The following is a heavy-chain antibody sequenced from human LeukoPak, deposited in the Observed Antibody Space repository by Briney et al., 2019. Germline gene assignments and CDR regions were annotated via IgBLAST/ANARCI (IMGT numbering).Heavy chain of an antibody. D-gene: IGHD2-2*01. CDR1: GGTFSSYA. CDR2: IIPIFGTA. V-gene: IGHV1-69*05. J-gene: IGHJ5*02. Sequence: SSVKVSCKASGGTFSSYAISWVGQAPGQGLEWMGGIIPIFGTANYAQKFQGRVTMTRDTSTSTVYMELSSLRSEDTAVYYCARDVGKTGQYCSSTSCENWFDPWGQGTPVTVSS. CDR3: ARDVGKTGQYCSSTSCENWFDP.